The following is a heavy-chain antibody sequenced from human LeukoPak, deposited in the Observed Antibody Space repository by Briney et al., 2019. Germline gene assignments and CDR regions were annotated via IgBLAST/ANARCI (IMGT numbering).Heavy chain of an antibody. J-gene: IGHJ4*02. D-gene: IGHD4-17*01. CDR1: GFTFSSYG. Sequence: GGSLRLSCAASGFTFSSYGMHWVRQAPGKGLEWVAVISYDGSNKYYADSVKGRFAISRDNSKNTLYLQMNSLRAEDTAVYYCAKDGADYGREYYFDYWGQGTLVTVSS. CDR3: AKDGADYGREYYFDY. V-gene: IGHV3-30*18. CDR2: ISYDGSNK.